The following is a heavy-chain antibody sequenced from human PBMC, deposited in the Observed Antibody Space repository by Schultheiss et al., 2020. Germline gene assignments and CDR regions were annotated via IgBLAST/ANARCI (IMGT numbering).Heavy chain of an antibody. V-gene: IGHV3-23*01. CDR2: ISGSGGST. CDR1: GFAFSSYA. D-gene: IGHD1-26*01. CDR3: AKRWDDGFDI. Sequence: GESLKISCAVSGFAFSSYAMSWVRQAPGKGLEWVSAISGSGGSTYYADSVKGRFTISRDNSKNTLYLQMNSLRAEDTAVYHCAKRWDDGFDIWGQGTMVTVSS. J-gene: IGHJ3*02.